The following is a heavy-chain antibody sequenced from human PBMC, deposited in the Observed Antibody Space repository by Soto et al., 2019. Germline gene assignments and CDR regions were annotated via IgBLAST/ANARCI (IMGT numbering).Heavy chain of an antibody. CDR1: GGTFSSYT. CDR2: IIPILGIA. CDR3: AGAVNRDAFDI. J-gene: IGHJ3*02. Sequence: QVQLVQSGAEVKKPGSSVKVSCKASGGTFSSYTISWVRQAPGQGLEWMGRIIPILGIANYAQKFQGRVTITADKSTSRAYMELSSLRSEDTAVYYCAGAVNRDAFDIWGQGTMVTVSS. V-gene: IGHV1-69*02.